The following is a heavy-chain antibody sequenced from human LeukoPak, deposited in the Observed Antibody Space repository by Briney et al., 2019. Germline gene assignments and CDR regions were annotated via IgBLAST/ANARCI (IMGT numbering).Heavy chain of an antibody. J-gene: IGHJ4*02. Sequence: PAGYLRLYCAVSGFSVSGYWMTWDRQAPGHGLKWVANIKRDGSERNYVDSVKGRFTISRDNAENSLFLQMNSLRVEDTAVYYCAREWQGGIAAAGTRIEGNYWGQGTLVGVSS. V-gene: IGHV3-7*01. CDR2: IKRDGSER. CDR1: GFSVSGYW. CDR3: AREWQGGIAAAGTRIEGNY. D-gene: IGHD6-13*01.